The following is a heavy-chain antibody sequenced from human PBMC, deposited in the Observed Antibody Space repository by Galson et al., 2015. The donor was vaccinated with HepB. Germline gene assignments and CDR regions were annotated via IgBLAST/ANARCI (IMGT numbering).Heavy chain of an antibody. Sequence: SVKVSCKASGYTFTGYYMHWVRQAPGQGLEWMGWINPNSGGTNYAQKFQGWVTMTRDTSISTAYMELSRLRSDDTAVYYCARGRGRDGYNRVFDYWGQGTLVTVSS. V-gene: IGHV1-2*04. J-gene: IGHJ4*02. CDR3: ARGRGRDGYNRVFDY. CDR2: INPNSGGT. CDR1: GYTFTGYY. D-gene: IGHD5-24*01.